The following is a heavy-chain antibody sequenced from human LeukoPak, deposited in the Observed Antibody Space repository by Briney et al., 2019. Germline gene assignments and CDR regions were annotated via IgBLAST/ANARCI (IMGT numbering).Heavy chain of an antibody. CDR1: GFTFSSYA. CDR2: ISGSGGST. Sequence: GGSLRLSCAASGFTFSSYAMSWVRQAPGKGLEWVSAISGSGGSTYYADSVKGRFTISRDNSKNTLYLQMNSLRAEDTAVYYCARAQGYCSGGSCYRSGYNWFDPWGQGTLVTVSS. D-gene: IGHD2-15*01. J-gene: IGHJ5*02. V-gene: IGHV3-23*01. CDR3: ARAQGYCSGGSCYRSGYNWFDP.